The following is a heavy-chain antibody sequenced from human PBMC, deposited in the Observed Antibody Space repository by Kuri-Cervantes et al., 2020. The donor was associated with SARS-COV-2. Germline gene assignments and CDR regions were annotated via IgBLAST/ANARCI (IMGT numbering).Heavy chain of an antibody. J-gene: IGHJ5*02. CDR3: AGESGGYCSGGSCSTNWFDP. CDR1: GGSISSHY. CDR2: IYYSGST. D-gene: IGHD2-15*01. V-gene: IGHV4-59*11. Sequence: SETLSLTCTVSGGSISSHYWSWIRQPPGKGLEWIGYIYYSGSTNYNPSLKSRVTISVDTSKNQFSLKLSSVTAADTAVYYCAGESGGYCSGGSCSTNWFDPWGQGTLVTVSS.